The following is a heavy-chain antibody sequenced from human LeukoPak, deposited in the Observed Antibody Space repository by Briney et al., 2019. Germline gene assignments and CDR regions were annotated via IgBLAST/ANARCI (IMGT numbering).Heavy chain of an antibody. V-gene: IGHV4-31*03. D-gene: IGHD3-10*01. CDR2: IYYSGST. Sequence: PSETLSLTCTDSGGSISSGGYYWSWIRQHPGKGLEWIGYIYYSGSTYYNPSLKSRVTISVDTSKNQFSLKLSSVTAADTAVYYCARDRGSGSEFDYWGQGTLVTVSS. CDR1: GGSISSGGYY. J-gene: IGHJ4*02. CDR3: ARDRGSGSEFDY.